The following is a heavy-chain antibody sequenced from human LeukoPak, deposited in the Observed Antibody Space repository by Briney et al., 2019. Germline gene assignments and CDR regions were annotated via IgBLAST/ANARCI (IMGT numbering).Heavy chain of an antibody. D-gene: IGHD3-9*01. CDR2: ISSNGGST. J-gene: IGHJ4*02. CDR3: VEGDFDWLLWIDY. Sequence: GGSLRLSCSASGFTFSSYAMHWVRQAPGKGLEYVSAISSNGGSTYYADSVKGRFTISRDNSKNTLYLQMSSLRAEDTAVYYCVEGDFDWLLWIDYWGQGTLVTVSS. V-gene: IGHV3-64D*06. CDR1: GFTFSSYA.